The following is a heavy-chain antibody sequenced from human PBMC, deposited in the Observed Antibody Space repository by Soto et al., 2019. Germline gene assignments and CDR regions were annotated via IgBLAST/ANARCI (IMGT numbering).Heavy chain of an antibody. Sequence: QVQLQQWGAGLLKPSETLSLTCAVYGGSFSGYYWSWIRQPPGKGLEWRGEINHSGSTNYNPSLKSRVTISVDTSKNQFSLKLRSGTAADTAVDYCARDSGYSSGWYEAYWGQGTLVTVSS. CDR1: GGSFSGYY. CDR3: ARDSGYSSGWYEAY. CDR2: INHSGST. D-gene: IGHD6-19*01. J-gene: IGHJ4*02. V-gene: IGHV4-34*01.